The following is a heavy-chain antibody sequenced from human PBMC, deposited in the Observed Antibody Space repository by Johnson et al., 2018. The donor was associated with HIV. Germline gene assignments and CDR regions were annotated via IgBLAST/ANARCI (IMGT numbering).Heavy chain of an antibody. J-gene: IGHJ3*02. CDR3: ARDSSGYSGFDI. D-gene: IGHD3-22*01. V-gene: IGHV3-72*01. CDR1: GFSFGDYY. Sequence: VQLVESGGGVVQPGGPLRLSCAASGFSFGDYYMGWIRQAPGKGLEWVSFIRSKAYGGTTEYAASVKGRFTISRDDSKKSLYLQMNSLKTEDTAVYYCARDSSGYSGFDIWGQGTVVTVSS. CDR2: IRSKAYGGTT.